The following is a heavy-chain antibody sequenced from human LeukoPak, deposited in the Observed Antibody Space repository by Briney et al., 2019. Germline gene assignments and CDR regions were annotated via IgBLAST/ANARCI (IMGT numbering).Heavy chain of an antibody. CDR3: ARLRSLGYCSGGSCYADY. V-gene: IGHV4-59*01. J-gene: IGHJ4*02. CDR2: IYYSGST. D-gene: IGHD2-15*01. CDR1: GVSISSYY. Sequence: PSETLSLTCTVSGVSISSYYWSWIRQPPGKGLEWIGYIYYSGSTNYNPSLKSRVTISVDTSKNQFSLKLSSVTAADTAVYYCARLRSLGYCSGGSCYADYWGQGTLVTVSS.